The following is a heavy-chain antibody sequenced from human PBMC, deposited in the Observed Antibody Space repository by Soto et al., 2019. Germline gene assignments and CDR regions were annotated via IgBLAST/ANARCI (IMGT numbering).Heavy chain of an antibody. CDR2: IYYSGST. V-gene: IGHV4-31*03. J-gene: IGHJ3*02. CDR1: GGSISSGGYY. CDR3: ARGEWLLLPYAFDI. Sequence: QVQLQESGPGLVKPSQTLSLTCTVSGGSISSGGYYWSWIRQHPGKGLEWIGYIYYSGSTYYNPSLKSRVTISVDTSKNQFSRKLSSVTAADTAVYYCARGEWLLLPYAFDIWGQGTMVTVSS. D-gene: IGHD3-22*01.